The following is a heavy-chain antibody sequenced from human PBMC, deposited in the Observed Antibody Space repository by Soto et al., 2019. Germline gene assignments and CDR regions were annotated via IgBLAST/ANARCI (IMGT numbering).Heavy chain of an antibody. V-gene: IGHV1-18*01. D-gene: IGHD3-22*01. J-gene: IGHJ5*02. CDR3: ARADYHSSGYYPRPP. Sequence: VASVKVSCKXSGYTFTSYGISWVRQAPGQGLEWMGWISAYNGNTNYAQKLQGRVTMTTDTSTSTAYMELRSLRSDDTAVYYCARADYHSSGYYPRPPWGQGTLVTVS. CDR2: ISAYNGNT. CDR1: GYTFTSYG.